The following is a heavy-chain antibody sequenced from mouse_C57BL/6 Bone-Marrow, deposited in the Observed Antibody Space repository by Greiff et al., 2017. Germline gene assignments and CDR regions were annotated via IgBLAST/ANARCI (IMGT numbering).Heavy chain of an antibody. V-gene: IGHV1-15*01. J-gene: IGHJ2*01. CDR3: TGGGLLHD. Sequence: VQLQQSGAELVRPGASVMLSCKASGYTFTDYEMHWVKQTPVHGLEWIGAIDPETGGTAYNQKFKGKAILTADKSSSTAYMERRSLTSEDSAVYYGTGGGLLHDWGQGTTLTVSS. CDR1: GYTFTDYE. D-gene: IGHD2-13*01. CDR2: IDPETGGT.